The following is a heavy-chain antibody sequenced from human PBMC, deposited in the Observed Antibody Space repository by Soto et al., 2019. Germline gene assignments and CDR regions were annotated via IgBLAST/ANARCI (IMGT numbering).Heavy chain of an antibody. CDR2: HYSGTT. V-gene: IGHV4-31*03. CDR1: GGSIRSGAYY. Sequence: QVQLQESGPGVVKPSQTLSLTCTVSGGSIRSGAYYWSWIRQHPGKGLEWIGFHYSGTTYYSPSLESRATISVDTSKDQFALRLTSVTVADTAMYYCASAGDLFRGAFDIWGQGTMVTVFS. D-gene: IGHD3-10*01. CDR3: ASAGDLFRGAFDI. J-gene: IGHJ3*02.